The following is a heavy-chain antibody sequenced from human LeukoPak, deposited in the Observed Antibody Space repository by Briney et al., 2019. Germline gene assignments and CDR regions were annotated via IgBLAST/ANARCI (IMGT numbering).Heavy chain of an antibody. CDR1: GYTFASYA. V-gene: IGHV7-4-1*02. CDR3: ARVIAVAGSPNFDY. Sequence: ASVKVSCKASGYTFASYAMNWVRQAPGQGLEWMGWINTNTGNPTYAQGFTGRFVFSLDTSVSTAYLQISSLKAEDTAVYYRARVIAVAGSPNFDYWGQGTLVTVSS. J-gene: IGHJ4*02. D-gene: IGHD6-19*01. CDR2: INTNTGNP.